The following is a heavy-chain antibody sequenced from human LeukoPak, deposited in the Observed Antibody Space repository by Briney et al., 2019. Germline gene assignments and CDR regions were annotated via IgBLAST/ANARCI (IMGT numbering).Heavy chain of an antibody. V-gene: IGHV3-30*02. J-gene: IGHJ4*02. Sequence: GGSLRLSCAASGFTFSSYGMHWVRQAPGKGLEWVAFIRYDGSNKYYADSVKGRFTIYRDNSKNTLYLQMNSLRAEDTAVYYCANGGYSYGYRHCYGWGQGTLVTVSS. CDR1: GFTFSSYG. CDR2: IRYDGSNK. D-gene: IGHD5-18*01. CDR3: ANGGYSYGYRHCYG.